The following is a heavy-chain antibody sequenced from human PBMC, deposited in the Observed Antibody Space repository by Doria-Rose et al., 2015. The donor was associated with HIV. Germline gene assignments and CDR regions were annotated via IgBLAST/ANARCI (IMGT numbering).Heavy chain of an antibody. CDR2: FNPSGGT. CDR1: SGFY. J-gene: IGHJ4*02. V-gene: IGHV4-34*01. CDR3: VRGWGRWFNN. Sequence: SGFYWSWVRQPPGQGLECIGEFNPSGGTNYTTSLKSRVTISVDTSKNQFSLKLTSVTAADTAVYYCVRGWGRWFNNWGQGKRVTVSS. D-gene: IGHD3-16*01.